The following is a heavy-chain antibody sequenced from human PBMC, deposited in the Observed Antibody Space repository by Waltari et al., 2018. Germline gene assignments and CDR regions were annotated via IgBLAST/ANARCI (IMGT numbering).Heavy chain of an antibody. J-gene: IGHJ4*02. CDR3: ARWDSPGRYFGD. CDR1: GGSINNYF. Sequence: QVQLQEWGPGLVKPSETLSLTCSVSGGSINNYFWNWIRQPPGKGLQWIGYIRNTGNTKCKPPLKSRVTMAVDTSKSQFSLRLTSMSATDTAVYFCARWDSPGRYFGDWGQGTPVTGSS. CDR2: IRNTGNT. V-gene: IGHV4-59*08. D-gene: IGHD1-20*01.